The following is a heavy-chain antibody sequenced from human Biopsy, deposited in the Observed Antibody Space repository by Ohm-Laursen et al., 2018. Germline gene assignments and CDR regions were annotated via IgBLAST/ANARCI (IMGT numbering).Heavy chain of an antibody. Sequence: SETLSLTCVVYGKTFSDYYWSWIRQPPGKGLEWIGQINQSRRTNYNPSLKSRVNISADKSNNQFSLKLTSVTSVDTAVYFCGNEVHGRDYWGLGALVTVSS. J-gene: IGHJ4*02. D-gene: IGHD2-15*01. CDR2: INQSRRT. CDR3: GNEVHGRDY. CDR1: GKTFSDYY. V-gene: IGHV4-34*08.